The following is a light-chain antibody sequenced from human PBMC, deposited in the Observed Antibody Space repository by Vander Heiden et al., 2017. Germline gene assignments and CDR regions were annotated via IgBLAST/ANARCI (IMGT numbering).Light chain of an antibody. CDR2: DAS. Sequence: EIVLTQSPGTLSLSPGERATLSCRASQSVTSYLAWYQQRPGQAPRLLIYDASNRASGIPGRFSGSGSGTDFTLTISSLEPEDFAVYYCQHRDNWPITFGQGTRLDIK. CDR1: QSVTSY. J-gene: IGKJ5*01. CDR3: QHRDNWPIT. V-gene: IGKV3-11*01.